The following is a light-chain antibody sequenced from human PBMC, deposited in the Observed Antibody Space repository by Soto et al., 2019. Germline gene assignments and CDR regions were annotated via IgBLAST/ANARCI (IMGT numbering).Light chain of an antibody. J-gene: IGKJ1*01. Sequence: EIVMTQSPATLSVSPGERATLSCRASQSVSSNLAWYQQKPGQAPRLLIYGASTRAPGIPARFSGSGSGTEFTLTISSLQSEDFAVYYCQQYNNSPRTFGQGTKVDIK. CDR1: QSVSSN. CDR2: GAS. CDR3: QQYNNSPRT. V-gene: IGKV3-15*01.